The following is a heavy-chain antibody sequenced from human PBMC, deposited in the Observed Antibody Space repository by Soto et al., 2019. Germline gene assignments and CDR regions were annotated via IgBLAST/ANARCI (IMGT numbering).Heavy chain of an antibody. CDR1: GGTLSSDS. CDR3: ARVVDFYFDD. J-gene: IGHJ4*02. Sequence: QVQLVQSGAELQKPGSSVKVSCMSSGGTLSSDSFSWVRQAPGQGLEWMGRIIPVLGIPNYAQKFQGRLTIRADRSTTTGYMELSSLTSEDTAVYYCARVVDFYFDDWGQGTMVTVSS. CDR2: IIPVLGIP. V-gene: IGHV1-69*02. D-gene: IGHD5-12*01.